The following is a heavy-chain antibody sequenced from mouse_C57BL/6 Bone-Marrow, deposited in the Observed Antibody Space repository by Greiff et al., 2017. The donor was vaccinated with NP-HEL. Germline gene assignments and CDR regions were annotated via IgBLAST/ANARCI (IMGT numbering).Heavy chain of an antibody. D-gene: IGHD2-5*01. Sequence: DVMLVESGGGLVQPGGSLKLSCAASGFTFSDYYMYWVRQTPEKRLEWVAYISNGGGSTYYPDTVKGRFTISRDNAKNTLYLQMSRLKSEDTAMYYCARPYYSNYGFAYWGQGTLVTVSA. CDR2: ISNGGGST. CDR3: ARPYYSNYGFAY. V-gene: IGHV5-12*01. CDR1: GFTFSDYY. J-gene: IGHJ3*01.